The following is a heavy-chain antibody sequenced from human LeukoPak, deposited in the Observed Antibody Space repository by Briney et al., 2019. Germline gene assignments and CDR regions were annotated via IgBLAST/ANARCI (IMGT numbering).Heavy chain of an antibody. CDR1: EGTFSSYA. D-gene: IGHD2-2*01. Sequence: GASVKVSCKASEGTFSSYAISWVRQAPGQGLEWMGRIIPIFGTANYAQKFQGRVTITTDESTSTAYMELSSLRSEDTAVYYCARDDYCSSTSCYRNAFDIWGKGTMVTVSS. J-gene: IGHJ3*02. V-gene: IGHV1-69*05. CDR3: ARDDYCSSTSCYRNAFDI. CDR2: IIPIFGTA.